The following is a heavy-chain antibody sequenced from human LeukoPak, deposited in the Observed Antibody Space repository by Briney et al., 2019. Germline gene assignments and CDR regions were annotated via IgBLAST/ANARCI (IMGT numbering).Heavy chain of an antibody. CDR2: IYYGGST. CDR1: GGSISPYY. CDR3: ARGSSSWYIPQDY. Sequence: PSETLSLTCSISGGSISPYYWTWVRQSPGKGLEWIGYIYYGGSTNYNPSPKSRVTISIDTSETQFSLRLTSVTAADTAVYYCARGSSSWYIPQDYWGQGALVTVSS. J-gene: IGHJ4*02. V-gene: IGHV4-59*01. D-gene: IGHD6-13*01.